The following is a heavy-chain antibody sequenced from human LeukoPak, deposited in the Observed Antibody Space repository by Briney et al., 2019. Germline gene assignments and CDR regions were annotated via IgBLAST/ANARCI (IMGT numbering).Heavy chain of an antibody. CDR1: GYTFTSYG. J-gene: IGHJ5*02. CDR2: ISAYNGNT. Sequence: ASVKVSCKASGYTFTSYGISWVRQAPGQGLEWMGWISAYNGNTNYAQKLQGRVTMTTDTSTSTAYMELRSLRSDDTAVYYCASLDIVVVPAAIGGDWFDPWGQGTLVTVSS. D-gene: IGHD2-2*01. V-gene: IGHV1-18*01. CDR3: ASLDIVVVPAAIGGDWFDP.